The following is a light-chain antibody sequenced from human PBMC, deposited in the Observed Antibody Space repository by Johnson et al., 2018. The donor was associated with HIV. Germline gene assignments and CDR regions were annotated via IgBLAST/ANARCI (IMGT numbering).Light chain of an antibody. V-gene: IGLV1-51*01. CDR3: GTWDSSLSAGGV. CDR2: DND. J-gene: IGLJ1*01. Sequence: QSVLTQPPSVSAAPGQKVTISCSGSSSNIGINYVSWFQQLPGTAPKLLIYDNDKRPSGIPDRFSGSKSGTSATLGITGLQTGAEADYYCGTWDSSLSAGGVFGTGTKVTVL. CDR1: SSNIGINY.